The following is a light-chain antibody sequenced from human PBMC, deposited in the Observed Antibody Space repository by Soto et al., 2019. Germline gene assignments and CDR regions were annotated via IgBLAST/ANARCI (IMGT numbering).Light chain of an antibody. J-gene: IGKJ1*01. Sequence: AIRMTQSPSSLSASTGDRVTITCRSSQGISSYLAWYQQKPGKAPKLLIYAASTLQSGVPSRFSGSGSGTDFTLTISSLQHEDFATYYCQQSYYNPTFGQGANVDIK. CDR3: QQSYYNPT. V-gene: IGKV1-8*01. CDR2: AAS. CDR1: QGISSY.